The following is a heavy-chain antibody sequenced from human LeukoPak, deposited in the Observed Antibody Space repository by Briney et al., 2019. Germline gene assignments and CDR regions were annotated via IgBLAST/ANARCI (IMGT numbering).Heavy chain of an antibody. J-gene: IGHJ4*02. D-gene: IGHD3-3*01. CDR1: GYTFTSYG. Sequence: ASVTVSCTASGYTFTSYGISWVRQAPGQGLEWMGWISAYNGNTNYAQKLQGRVTMTTDTSTSTAYMELSSLRSEDTAVYYCARSLRGRSWSGYYTNFDYWGQGTLVTVSS. CDR3: ARSLRGRSWSGYYTNFDY. CDR2: ISAYNGNT. V-gene: IGHV1-18*01.